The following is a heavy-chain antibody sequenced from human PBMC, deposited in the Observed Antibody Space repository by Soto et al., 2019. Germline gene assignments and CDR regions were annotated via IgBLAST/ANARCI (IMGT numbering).Heavy chain of an antibody. J-gene: IGHJ4*02. CDR2: INAGNGNT. V-gene: IGHV1-3*05. CDR3: ARSIVVVTALDY. Sequence: QVQIVQSGAEEKKPGASVKVSCKASGYTFTSYAMHWVRQAPGQRLEWMGWINAGNGNTKYSKKFQGRVTITRDTSASTAYMELSSLRSEDTAVYYCARSIVVVTALDYWGQGTLVTVSS. D-gene: IGHD2-21*02. CDR1: GYTFTSYA.